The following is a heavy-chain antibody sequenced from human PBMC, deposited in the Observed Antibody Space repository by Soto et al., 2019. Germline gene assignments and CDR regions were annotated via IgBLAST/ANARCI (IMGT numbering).Heavy chain of an antibody. Sequence: QVQLVQSGAEVKKPGSSVKVSCKASGGTFSSYAISWVRQAPGQGLEWMGGIIPIFGTANYAQKFQGRVTXXAHXSTSTAYMELSSLRSEDTAVYYCASYGSGSYAFDYWGQGTLVTVSS. CDR1: GGTFSSYA. D-gene: IGHD3-10*01. J-gene: IGHJ4*02. V-gene: IGHV1-69*12. CDR3: ASYGSGSYAFDY. CDR2: IIPIFGTA.